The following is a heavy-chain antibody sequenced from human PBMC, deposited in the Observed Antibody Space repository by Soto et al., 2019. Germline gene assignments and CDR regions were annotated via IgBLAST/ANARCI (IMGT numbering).Heavy chain of an antibody. CDR1: GYTFTSYY. J-gene: IGHJ3*02. V-gene: IGHV1-46*03. CDR2: INPSGGST. CDR3: ARAVGAIFGVVIRVPYAFDI. D-gene: IGHD3-3*01. Sequence: GASVKVSCKASGYTFTSYYMHWVRQAPGQGLEWMGIINPSGGSTSYAQKFQGRVTMTRDTSTSTVYMELSSLSSEDTAVYYCARAVGAIFGVVIRVPYAFDIWGQGTMVTVSS.